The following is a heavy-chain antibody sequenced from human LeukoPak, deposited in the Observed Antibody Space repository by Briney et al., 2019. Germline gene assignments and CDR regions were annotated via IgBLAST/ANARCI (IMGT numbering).Heavy chain of an antibody. J-gene: IGHJ4*02. CDR3: ARDERSDTSGWHLGY. CDR2: IYHSGIT. D-gene: IGHD6-19*01. Sequence: SETLSLTCTVSGGSISTYYWSWIRQPPGKGLEWIGFIYHSGITNYNPSPKSRVTISVDTSKNQFSLNLSSVTAADTAVYYCARDERSDTSGWHLGYWGQGTLVTVSS. V-gene: IGHV4-59*01. CDR1: GGSISTYY.